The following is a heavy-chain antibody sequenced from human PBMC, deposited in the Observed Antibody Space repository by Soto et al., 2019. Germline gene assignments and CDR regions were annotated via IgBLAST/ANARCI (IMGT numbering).Heavy chain of an antibody. CDR3: ARDSSGWYPEYLQH. CDR1: GFTFSSYS. Sequence: GGCLRLSCAASGFTFSSYSMNWVRQAPGKGLEWVSYISSSSSTIYYADSVKGRFTISRDNAKNSLYLQMNSLRDEDTAVYYCARDSSGWYPEYLQHWGQGTMVTASS. D-gene: IGHD6-19*01. J-gene: IGHJ1*01. CDR2: ISSSSSTI. V-gene: IGHV3-48*02.